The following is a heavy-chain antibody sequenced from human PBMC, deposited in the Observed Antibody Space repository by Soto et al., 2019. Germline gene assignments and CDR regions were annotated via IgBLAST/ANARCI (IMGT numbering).Heavy chain of an antibody. CDR2: INVGNGNT. Sequence: QVQLVQSGAEVKKPGASVKLSCKASGYTFTSYAMHWVRQAPGQRLEWMAWINVGNGNTKYSQKFQGRVTITRDTSASTAYMELSSLRSEDTAVYHCARVGPHPRESATFDYHYGMDVWGQGTTVTVSS. CDR1: GYTFTSYA. V-gene: IGHV1-3*01. CDR3: ARVGPHPRESATFDYHYGMDV. J-gene: IGHJ6*02. D-gene: IGHD1-1*01.